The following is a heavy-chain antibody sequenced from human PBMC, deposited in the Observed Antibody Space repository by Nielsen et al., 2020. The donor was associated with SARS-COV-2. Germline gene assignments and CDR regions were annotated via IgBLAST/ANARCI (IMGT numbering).Heavy chain of an antibody. V-gene: IGHV4-4*02. J-gene: IGHJ5*02. CDR3: ASITLGYCSGGSCDNWFDP. CDR2: IYHSGST. D-gene: IGHD2-15*01. Sequence: WIRQPPGKGLEWIGEIYHSGSTNYNPSLKSRVTISVDKSKNQFSLKLSSVTAADTAVYYCASITLGYCSGGSCDNWFDPWGQGTLVTVSS.